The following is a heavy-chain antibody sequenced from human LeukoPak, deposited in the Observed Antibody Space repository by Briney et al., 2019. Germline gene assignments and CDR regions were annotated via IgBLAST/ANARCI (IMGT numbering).Heavy chain of an antibody. Sequence: ASVKVSCKASGYTFTSYDINWVRQATGQGLEWMGWMNPNSGNTGYAQKFQGRVTITRNTSISTAYMELSSLRSEDTAVYYCARSLAARRGVDYWSQGTLVTVSS. V-gene: IGHV1-8*03. D-gene: IGHD6-6*01. CDR3: ARSLAARRGVDY. CDR2: MNPNSGNT. J-gene: IGHJ4*02. CDR1: GYTFTSYD.